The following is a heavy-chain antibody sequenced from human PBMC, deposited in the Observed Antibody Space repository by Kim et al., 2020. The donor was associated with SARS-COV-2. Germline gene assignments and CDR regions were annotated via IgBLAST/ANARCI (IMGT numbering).Heavy chain of an antibody. CDR1: GFTFSSYW. CDR2: IKQDGSEK. D-gene: IGHD6-6*01. Sequence: GGSLRLSCAASGFTFSSYWMSWVRQAPGKGLEWVANIKQDGSEKYYVDPVKGRFTISRDNAKNSLYLQMNSLRAEDTAVYYCARDSGYSSSSIYYYYGMDVWGQGTTVTVSS. V-gene: IGHV3-7*03. CDR3: ARDSGYSSSSIYYYYGMDV. J-gene: IGHJ6*02.